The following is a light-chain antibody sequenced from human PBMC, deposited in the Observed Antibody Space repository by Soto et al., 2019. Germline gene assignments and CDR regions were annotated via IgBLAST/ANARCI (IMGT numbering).Light chain of an antibody. CDR2: DVS. V-gene: IGLV2-11*01. J-gene: IGLJ1*01. CDR1: SSDVGGYNY. CDR3: CSYAGSHSLYV. Sequence: QSVLTQPRSVSGSPGQSVTISCTGTSSDVGGYNYVSWYQQHPGKAPKLMIYDVSKRPSGVPDRFSGSKSGNTASLTISGLQADDEADYYCCSYAGSHSLYVFGTGTKLTVL.